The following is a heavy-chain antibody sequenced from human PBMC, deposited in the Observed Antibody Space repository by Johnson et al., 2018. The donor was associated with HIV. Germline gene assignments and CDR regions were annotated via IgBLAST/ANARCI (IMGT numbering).Heavy chain of an antibody. D-gene: IGHD6-13*01. V-gene: IGHV3-9*01. Sequence: QLVESGGGLVQPGRSLRLSCAASGFTFDDYAMHWVRQAPGKGLEWVSGISWNSGSIGYADSVKGRITISRDNAKNSMYLQMKRLRAEDTALYYCAKDRSSSWSWDAFDIWGQGTMVTVSS. CDR1: GFTFDDYA. CDR2: ISWNSGSI. J-gene: IGHJ3*02. CDR3: AKDRSSSWSWDAFDI.